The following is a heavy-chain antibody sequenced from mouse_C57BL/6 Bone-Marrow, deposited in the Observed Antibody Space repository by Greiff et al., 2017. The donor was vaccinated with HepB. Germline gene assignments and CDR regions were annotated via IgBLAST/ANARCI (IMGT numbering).Heavy chain of an antibody. J-gene: IGHJ4*01. Sequence: EVKLQESGPGLVKPSQTVFLTCTVTGISITTGNYRWSWIRQFPGNKLEWIGYIYYSGTITYNPSLTSRTTITRDTPKNQFFLEMNSLTAEDTATYYCARELTGTDAMDYWGQGTSVTVSS. V-gene: IGHV3-5*01. CDR1: GISITTGNYR. CDR2: IYYSGTI. CDR3: ARELTGTDAMDY. D-gene: IGHD4-1*01.